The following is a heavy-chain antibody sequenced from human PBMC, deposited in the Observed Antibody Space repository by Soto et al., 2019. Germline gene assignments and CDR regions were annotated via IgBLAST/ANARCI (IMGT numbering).Heavy chain of an antibody. CDR2: ISAYNGNT. J-gene: IGHJ4*02. V-gene: IGHV1-18*01. CDR3: ARRIVAAVDFDY. D-gene: IGHD5-12*01. Sequence: QVQLVQSGAEVKKPGASVKVSCKASGYTFTSYGISWVRQAPGQGREWMGWISAYNGNTNYAQKLQGRVTTTTDASTSTAYMEPRSLGSNDTAVYYCARRIVAAVDFDYGGQGALVTFSS. CDR1: GYTFTSYG.